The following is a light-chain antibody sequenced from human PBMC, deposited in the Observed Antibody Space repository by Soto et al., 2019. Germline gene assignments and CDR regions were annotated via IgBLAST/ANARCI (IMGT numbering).Light chain of an antibody. J-gene: IGKJ4*01. CDR1: QSISSW. Sequence: DIQMTQSPSTRSASVGDRVTITCRASQSISSWLAWYQQKPGKAPKLLIYDASSLDSGVPSRFSGSGSGTEFTFTISSLQPDDFATYYCPQYNSYSLTFGGGTKVEIK. V-gene: IGKV1-5*01. CDR2: DAS. CDR3: PQYNSYSLT.